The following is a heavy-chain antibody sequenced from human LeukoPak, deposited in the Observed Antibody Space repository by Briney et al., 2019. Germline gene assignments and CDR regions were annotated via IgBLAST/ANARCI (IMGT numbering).Heavy chain of an antibody. J-gene: IGHJ4*02. D-gene: IGHD4-23*01. CDR1: GGSISSGDYY. V-gene: IGHV4-30-4*01. Sequence: SQTLSLTCTVSGGSISSGDYYWSWIRQPPGKGLEWIGYIYYSGSTYYTPSLRGRVTISVDTSKNHFSLKLSSVTAADTAVYYCARGAGKADYRGQRTLVPVSS. CDR2: IYYSGST. CDR3: ARGAGKADY.